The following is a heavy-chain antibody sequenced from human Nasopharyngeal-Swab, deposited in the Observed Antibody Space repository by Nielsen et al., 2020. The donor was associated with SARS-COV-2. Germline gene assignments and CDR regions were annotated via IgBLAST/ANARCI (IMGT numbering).Heavy chain of an antibody. V-gene: IGHV4-39*01. Sequence: SETLSLTCTVSGASIAYSTFYWAWIRQPPGKGLEWIGSAYYSGITTYNPSLKSRVTVYLDTTKNLFSLRLTSVTVADTAIYYCARHEYCRGYCYKGGFDSWGQGTLVTVFS. CDR1: GASIAYSTFY. CDR3: ARHEYCRGYCYKGGFDS. J-gene: IGHJ4*02. D-gene: IGHD2-21*02. CDR2: AYYSGIT.